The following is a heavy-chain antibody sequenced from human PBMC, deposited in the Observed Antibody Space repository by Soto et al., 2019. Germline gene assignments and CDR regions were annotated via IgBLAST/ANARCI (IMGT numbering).Heavy chain of an antibody. CDR2: INHSGST. Sequence: SETLSLTCAVYGGSFSGYYWSWIRQPPGKGLEWIGEINHSGSTNYNPSLKSRVTISVDTSKNQFSLKLSSVTAADTAVYYCARGRVIEMATIISSGKYYFDYWGQGTMVTVSA. CDR1: GGSFSGYY. D-gene: IGHD3-10*02. J-gene: IGHJ4*02. CDR3: ARGRVIEMATIISSGKYYFDY. V-gene: IGHV4-34*01.